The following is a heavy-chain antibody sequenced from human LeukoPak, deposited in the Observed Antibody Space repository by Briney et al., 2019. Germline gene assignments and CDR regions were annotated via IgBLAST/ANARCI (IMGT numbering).Heavy chain of an antibody. D-gene: IGHD2-2*01. CDR1: GFTFSSYG. CDR3: AKDRAVVVPADDWFDP. V-gene: IGHV3-30*18. Sequence: PGRSLRLSCAASGFTFSSYGMHWVRQAPGKGLEWVAVISYDGSNKYYADSVKGRFTISRDNSKNTLYPQMNSLRAEDTAVYYCAKDRAVVVPADDWFDPWGQGTLVTVSS. CDR2: ISYDGSNK. J-gene: IGHJ5*02.